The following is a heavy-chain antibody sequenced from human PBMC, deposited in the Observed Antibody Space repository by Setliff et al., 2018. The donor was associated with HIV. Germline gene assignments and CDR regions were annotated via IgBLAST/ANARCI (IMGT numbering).Heavy chain of an antibody. CDR2: IILRLRAA. CDR1: GESLSDYT. Sequence: SVKVSCKASGESLSDYTVNWVRQAPGQGLEWVGGIILRLRAANSARAFQDRFAVTADQSTNTVFMELSSLTSKDTALYFCARQSIFESVLSVALGAFDVWGQGTAVTVSS. CDR3: ARQSIFESVLSVALGAFDV. J-gene: IGHJ3*01. D-gene: IGHD2-21*01. V-gene: IGHV1-69*13.